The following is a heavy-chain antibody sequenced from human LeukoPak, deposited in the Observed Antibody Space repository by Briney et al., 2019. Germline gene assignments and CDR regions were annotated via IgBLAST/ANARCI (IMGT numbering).Heavy chain of an antibody. CDR2: IKRDGSGE. D-gene: IGHD1-26*01. V-gene: IGHV3-7*01. CDR1: GLIFGSRW. Sequence: GGSLRLSWAASGLIFGSRWMSWIRQAPGKGLEWVANIKRDGSGEYYLDSVKGRFTISRDNAKNSLYLQMNSLRAEDTAVYYCASLLGDKTIFDFWGQGTLVTVSS. J-gene: IGHJ4*02. CDR3: ASLLGDKTIFDF.